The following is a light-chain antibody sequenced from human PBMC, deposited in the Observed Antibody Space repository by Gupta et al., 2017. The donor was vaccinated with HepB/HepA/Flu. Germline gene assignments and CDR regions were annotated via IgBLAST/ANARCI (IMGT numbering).Light chain of an antibody. CDR2: GAS. CDR3: QQSGSSPYT. CDR1: QSVSHTH. J-gene: IGKJ2*01. V-gene: IGKV3-20*01. Sequence: EVVLTQATGTLSLSQGERATLACRASQSVSHTHVTGFQQKPGQAPRLLIYGASSRTTGIPDRFSGSGSGTHFTLTISRLEPEDFAVYYCQQSGSSPYTFGQGTKLEIK.